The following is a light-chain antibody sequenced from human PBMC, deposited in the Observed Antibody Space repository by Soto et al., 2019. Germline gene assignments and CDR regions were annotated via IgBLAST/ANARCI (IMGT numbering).Light chain of an antibody. CDR1: QTISNS. V-gene: IGKV1-13*02. J-gene: IGKJ1*01. Sequence: AIQLTQSPSSLSASVGDRVTITCRATQTISNSLNWYQQRPGKAPNLLIYGTSTLQGGVPSRFSGSGSGTDFTLTISSLQPDDFATYYCQQYNSYSRTFGQGTKVDIK. CDR2: GTS. CDR3: QQYNSYSRT.